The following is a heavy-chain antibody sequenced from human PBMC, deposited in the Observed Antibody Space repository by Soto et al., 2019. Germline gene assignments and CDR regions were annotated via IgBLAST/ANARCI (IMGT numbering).Heavy chain of an antibody. CDR2: IYYSGST. Sequence: SETLSLTCTVSGGSISSGGYYWSWIRQHPGKGLEWIGYIYYSGSTYYNPSLKSRVTISVDTSKNQFSLKLSSVTAADTAVYYCAKTSGSYGLLDYWGQGTLVTAPQ. D-gene: IGHD1-26*01. J-gene: IGHJ4*02. V-gene: IGHV4-31*03. CDR3: AKTSGSYGLLDY. CDR1: GGSISSGGYY.